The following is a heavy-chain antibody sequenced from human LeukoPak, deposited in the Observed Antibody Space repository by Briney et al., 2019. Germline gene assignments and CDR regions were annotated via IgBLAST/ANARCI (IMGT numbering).Heavy chain of an antibody. V-gene: IGHV4-34*01. CDR2: INHSGST. CDR1: GGSFSGYY. J-gene: IGHJ6*03. Sequence: SETLSLTCAVYGGSFSGYYWSWIRQPPGKGLEWIGEINHSGSTNYNPSLKSRVTISVDTSKNQFSLKLSSVTAADTAVYYCARMGPRYGILTGYYIAGGYYYMDVWGKGTTVTISS. CDR3: ARMGPRYGILTGYYIAGGYYYMDV. D-gene: IGHD3-9*01.